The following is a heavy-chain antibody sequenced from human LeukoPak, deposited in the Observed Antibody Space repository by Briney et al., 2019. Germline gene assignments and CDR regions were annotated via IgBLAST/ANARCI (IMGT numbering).Heavy chain of an antibody. CDR3: ARARYSSGWDDAFDI. Sequence: SETMSLTCILSGGSISNYYWGWIRQPPGKGLEWIGYIYNSGSTNYNPSLKSRVTISVDTSKNQISLKLSSVTAADTAMYYCARARYSSGWDDAFDIWGQGTMVTVSS. CDR1: GGSISNYY. D-gene: IGHD6-19*01. CDR2: IYNSGST. J-gene: IGHJ3*02. V-gene: IGHV4-59*01.